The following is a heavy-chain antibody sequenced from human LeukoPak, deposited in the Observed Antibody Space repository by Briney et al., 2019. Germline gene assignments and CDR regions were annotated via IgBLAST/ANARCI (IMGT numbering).Heavy chain of an antibody. J-gene: IGHJ5*02. D-gene: IGHD5-12*01. CDR2: MNPNSGNT. V-gene: IGHV1-8*01. CDR3: VRSGYDYNWFDP. Sequence: ASVKVSCKASGYTFTSYDINWVRQATGQGPEWMGWMNPNSGNTGYAQKFQGRVTMTRNTSISTAYMELSSLRSEDTAVYYCVRSGYDYNWFDPWGQGTLVTVSS. CDR1: GYTFTSYD.